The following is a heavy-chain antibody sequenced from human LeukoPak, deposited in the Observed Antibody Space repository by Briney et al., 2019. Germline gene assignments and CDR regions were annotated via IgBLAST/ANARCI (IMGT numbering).Heavy chain of an antibody. CDR1: GFTFEDYG. D-gene: IGHD3-22*01. CDR3: ARDLPSGYYLDAFDI. CDR2: ITANGVST. V-gene: IGHV3-20*04. J-gene: IGHJ3*02. Sequence: PGGSLRLSCAASGFTFEDYGMHWVRQAPGKGLEWVSLITANGVSTYYADSVKGRFTISRDNAKNSLYLQMNSLRAEDTAVYYCARDLPSGYYLDAFDIWGQGTMVTVSS.